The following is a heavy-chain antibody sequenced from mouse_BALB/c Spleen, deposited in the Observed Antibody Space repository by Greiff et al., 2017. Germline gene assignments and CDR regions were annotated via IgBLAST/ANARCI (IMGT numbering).Heavy chain of an antibody. J-gene: IGHJ3*01. CDR2: INPNNGGT. Sequence: EVQLQQSGPELVKPGASVKIPCKASGYTFTDYNMDWVKQSHGKSLEWIGDINPNNGGTIYNQKFKGKATLTVDKSSSTAYMELRSLTSEDTAVYYCASHYYGRSVFAYWGQGTLVTVSA. D-gene: IGHD1-2*01. V-gene: IGHV1-18*01. CDR3: ASHYYGRSVFAY. CDR1: GYTFTDYN.